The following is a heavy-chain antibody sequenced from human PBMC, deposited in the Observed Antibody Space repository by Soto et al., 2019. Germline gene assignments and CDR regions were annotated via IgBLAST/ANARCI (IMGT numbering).Heavy chain of an antibody. CDR2: IYYSGST. CDR1: GGSISSYY. J-gene: IGHJ4*02. CDR3: ARHGRAARSLPDY. D-gene: IGHD6-6*01. Sequence: ETLSLTCTVSGGSISSYYWSWIRQPPGKGLEWIGYIYYSGSTNYNPSLKSRVTISVDTSKNQFSLKLSSVTAADTAVYYCARHGRAARSLPDYWGQGTLVTVSS. V-gene: IGHV4-59*08.